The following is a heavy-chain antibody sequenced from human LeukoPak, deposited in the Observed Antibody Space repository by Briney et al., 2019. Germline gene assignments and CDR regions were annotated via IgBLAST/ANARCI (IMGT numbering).Heavy chain of an antibody. CDR1: GGSISSGSYY. J-gene: IGHJ3*02. D-gene: IGHD3-3*01. CDR2: IYTSGST. Sequence: SETLSLTCTVSGGSISSGSYYWSWIRQPAGKGLEWIGRIYTSGSTNYNPSLKSRVTISVDTSKNQFSLKLSSVTAADTAVYYCARDPPYYDFWSGRMGAFDIWGQGTMVTVSS. CDR3: ARDPPYYDFWSGRMGAFDI. V-gene: IGHV4-61*02.